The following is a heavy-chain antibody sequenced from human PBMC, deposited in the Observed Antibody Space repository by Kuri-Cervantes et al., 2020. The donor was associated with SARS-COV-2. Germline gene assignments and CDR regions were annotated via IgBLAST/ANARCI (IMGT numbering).Heavy chain of an antibody. Sequence: GGSLRLSCAASGFTFSTYSMTWVRQAPGKGLEWVSSISSSSSQRYYVDSVKGRFTISRDNSKNTLYLQMNSLRAEDTAVYYCAKDWLPDDAFDIWGQGTMVTVSS. CDR2: ISSSSSQR. J-gene: IGHJ3*02. V-gene: IGHV3-21*04. CDR3: AKDWLPDDAFDI. D-gene: IGHD6-19*01. CDR1: GFTFSTYS.